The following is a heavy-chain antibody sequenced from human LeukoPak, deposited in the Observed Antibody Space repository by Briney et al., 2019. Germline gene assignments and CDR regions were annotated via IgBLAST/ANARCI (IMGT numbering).Heavy chain of an antibody. CDR3: AREPIDY. CDR2: ISSSSSSI. Sequence: GGSLRLSCAASGFTFSNYSVNWVRQAPGKGLEWVSYISSSSSSIYYADSVKGRFTISRDNAKNSLYLQMNSLRAEDTAVYYCAREPIDYWGQGTLVTVSS. J-gene: IGHJ4*02. CDR1: GFTFSNYS. V-gene: IGHV3-48*01.